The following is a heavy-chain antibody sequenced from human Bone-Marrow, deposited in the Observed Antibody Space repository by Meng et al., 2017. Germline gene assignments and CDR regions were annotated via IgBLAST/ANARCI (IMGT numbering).Heavy chain of an antibody. CDR3: AHADSSGYYQA. CDR1: GFSLRTTGVG. Sequence: QITLKESGPTLLKPTHTLTLTCILSGFSLRTTGVGVGWIRQPPGKALEWIALNYWDDDQRYSPSLKSRLTITKDTPKNQVVLTMTNMDPVDTATYYCAHADSSGYYQAWGQGTLVTVSS. V-gene: IGHV2-5*02. J-gene: IGHJ4*02. CDR2: NYWDDDQ. D-gene: IGHD3-22*01.